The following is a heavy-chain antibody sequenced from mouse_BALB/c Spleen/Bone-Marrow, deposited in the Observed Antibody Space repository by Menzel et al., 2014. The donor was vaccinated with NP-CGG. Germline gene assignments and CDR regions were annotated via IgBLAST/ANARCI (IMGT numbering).Heavy chain of an antibody. Sequence: VQLQQSGAELVKPGASVRLSCKASGYTFTSYWMHWVKQRPGQGLEWIGEINLSNGRTNNSEKFKTKATLTVDKSSSTAYMQLSSLTSEDSAVYYCARGDYDEENYAMDYWGQGTSVTVSS. CDR3: ARGDYDEENYAMDY. J-gene: IGHJ4*01. CDR1: GYTFTSYW. D-gene: IGHD2-4*01. V-gene: IGHV1S81*02. CDR2: INLSNGRT.